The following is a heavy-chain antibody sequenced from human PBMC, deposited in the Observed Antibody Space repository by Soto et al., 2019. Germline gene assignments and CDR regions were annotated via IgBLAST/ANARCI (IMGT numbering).Heavy chain of an antibody. CDR2: IIPILGIA. Sequence: SVKVSCKASGGTISSYTISWVRQAPGQGLEWMGRIIPILGIANYAQKFQGRVTITADKSTSTAYMELSSLRSEDTAVYYCARAYVDTAMGRTYNWFDPWGQGTLVTVSS. V-gene: IGHV1-69*02. CDR3: ARAYVDTAMGRTYNWFDP. D-gene: IGHD5-18*01. J-gene: IGHJ5*02. CDR1: GGTISSYT.